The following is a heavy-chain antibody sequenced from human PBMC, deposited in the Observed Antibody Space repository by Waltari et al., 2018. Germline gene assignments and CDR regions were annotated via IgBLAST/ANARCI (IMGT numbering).Heavy chain of an antibody. V-gene: IGHV4-59*01. J-gene: IGHJ4*02. D-gene: IGHD1-26*01. CDR2: IYYSGST. CDR3: ARAQGSYYTFDY. Sequence: QVQLQESGPGLVQPSETLSLTCTVSGGSISSYYWSWIRQPPGKGLEWIGYIYYSGSTNYNPSLKSRVTISVDTSKNQFSLKLSSVTAADTAVYYCARAQGSYYTFDYWGQGTLVTVSS. CDR1: GGSISSYY.